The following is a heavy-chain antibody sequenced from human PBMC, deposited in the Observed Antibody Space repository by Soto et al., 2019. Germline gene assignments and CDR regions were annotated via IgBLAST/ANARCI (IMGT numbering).Heavy chain of an antibody. Sequence: GGSLRLSCAASGFTFSSYAMSWVRQAPGKGLEWVSAISGSGGATYYAASVKGRFTISRDNSKSTVYLQMNSLGADDTAVYYCAKQQGPGTPYYYAMDVWGQGTAVTVSS. D-gene: IGHD1-1*01. CDR3: AKQQGPGTPYYYAMDV. CDR2: ISGSGGAT. CDR1: GFTFSSYA. V-gene: IGHV3-23*01. J-gene: IGHJ6*02.